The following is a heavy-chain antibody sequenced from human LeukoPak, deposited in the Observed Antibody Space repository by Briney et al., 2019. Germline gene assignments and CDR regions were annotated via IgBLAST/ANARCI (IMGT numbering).Heavy chain of an antibody. CDR1: GYTFTGYY. J-gene: IGHJ5*02. V-gene: IGHV1-2*02. D-gene: IGHD2-2*03. CDR3: ASVGYCSSTSCSPYNWFDP. Sequence: ASVKVSCKAYGYTFTGYYMHWVRQAPGQGVEWMGWINPNSGGTNYAQKFQGRVTMTRDTSISTAYMELSRLRSDDTAVYYCASVGYCSSTSCSPYNWFDPWGQGTLVTVSS. CDR2: INPNSGGT.